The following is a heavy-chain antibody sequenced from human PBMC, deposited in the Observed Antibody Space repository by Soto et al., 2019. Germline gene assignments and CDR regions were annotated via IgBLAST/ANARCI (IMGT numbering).Heavy chain of an antibody. CDR1: GYTFTSYG. D-gene: IGHD6-19*01. CDR2: ISADNGNT. V-gene: IGHV1-18*01. J-gene: IGHJ4*02. CDR3: AGSPGGEQWLVPAGDY. Sequence: QVQLVQSGAEVKKPGASVKVSCKASGYTFTSYGISWVRQAPGQGLEWMGWISADNGNTNYEQKLQGRVTMTTDASTSTAYMELRSMRSDDTAVYYCAGSPGGEQWLVPAGDYWGQGTLVTVSS.